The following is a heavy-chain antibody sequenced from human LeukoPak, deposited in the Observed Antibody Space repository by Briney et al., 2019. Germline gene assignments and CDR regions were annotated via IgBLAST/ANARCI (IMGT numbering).Heavy chain of an antibody. CDR2: INTNTGNP. D-gene: IGHD3-3*01. Sequence: ASVKVSCKASGYTFTSYAMNWVRQAPGQGLEWMGWINTNTGNPTYAQGFTGRFVFSLDTSVSTAYLQTSSLKAEDTAVYYCARVHNNDFWSGPGGYWGQGTLVTVSS. J-gene: IGHJ4*02. V-gene: IGHV7-4-1*02. CDR3: ARVHNNDFWSGPGGY. CDR1: GYTFTSYA.